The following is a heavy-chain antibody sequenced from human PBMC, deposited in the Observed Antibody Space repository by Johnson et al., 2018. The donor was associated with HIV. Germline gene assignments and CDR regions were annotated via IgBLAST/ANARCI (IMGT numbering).Heavy chain of an antibody. Sequence: VQLVESGGGLAKPAWSPRLSCAASQFTFSSYYMNCVRQPPGNGLELVGQVNPNGGSTYLIDSGKDRFNVSRDNAKNTLYLQMNSLRAEDTAVYYCATERAVVGANAFDMWGQGTMVTVSS. V-gene: IGHV3-25*03. J-gene: IGHJ3*02. CDR3: ATERAVVGANAFDM. D-gene: IGHD2-15*01. CDR1: QFTFSSYY. CDR2: VNPNGGST.